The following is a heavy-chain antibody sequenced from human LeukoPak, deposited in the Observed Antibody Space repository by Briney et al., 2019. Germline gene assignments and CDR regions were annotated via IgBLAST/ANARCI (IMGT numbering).Heavy chain of an antibody. J-gene: IGHJ6*02. CDR3: ARLSSWYNYYYYGMDV. CDR1: GGTFSSYA. V-gene: IGHV1-69*04. D-gene: IGHD6-13*01. CDR2: IIPILGIA. Sequence: GASVKVSCKASGGTFSSYAISWVRQAPGQGLEWMGRIIPILGIANYAQKLQGRVTMTTDTSTSTAYMELRSLRSDDTAVYYCARLSSWYNYYYYGMDVWGQGTTVTVSS.